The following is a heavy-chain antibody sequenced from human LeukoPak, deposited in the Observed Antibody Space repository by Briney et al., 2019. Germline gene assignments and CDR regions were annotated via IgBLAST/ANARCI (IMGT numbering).Heavy chain of an antibody. CDR2: ISWNSGSI. CDR1: GFTFSSYE. D-gene: IGHD5-24*01. J-gene: IGHJ4*02. Sequence: PGGSLRLSCAASGFTFSSYEMNWVRQAPGKGLEWVSGISWNSGSIGYADSVKGRFTISRDNAKNSLYLQMNSLRAEDMALYYCAKDRDGYNFYYFDYWGQGTLVTVSS. CDR3: AKDRDGYNFYYFDY. V-gene: IGHV3-9*03.